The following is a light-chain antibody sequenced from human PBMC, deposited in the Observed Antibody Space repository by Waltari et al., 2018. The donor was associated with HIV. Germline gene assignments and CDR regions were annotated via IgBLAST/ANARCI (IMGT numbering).Light chain of an antibody. Sequence: QAVVNTEPSLTVSPGGKVTLNCGWSTGAVTSGHYPYRLQPSPAHALMILIYDTNKKHTSTPARFSGSLPGVTSALTLSGAQHEDEAYYYSLVSYSAAPVLFGTGTKLTVL. J-gene: IGLJ2*01. V-gene: IGLV7-46*01. CDR2: DTN. CDR3: LVSYSAAPVL. CDR1: TGAVTSGHY.